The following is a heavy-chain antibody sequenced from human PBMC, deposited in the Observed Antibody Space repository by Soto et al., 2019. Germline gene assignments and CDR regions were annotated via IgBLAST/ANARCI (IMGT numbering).Heavy chain of an antibody. CDR1: DDSINSDKYY. D-gene: IGHD3-9*01. CDR3: ARLEGLATISYYFDF. V-gene: IGHV4-39*01. J-gene: IGHJ4*02. CDR2: IYYRGNA. Sequence: SETLSLTCSVSDDSINSDKYYWGWIRQPPGKGLEWIGSIYYRGNAYYNPSLHTRVTISLDKSLSQFSLMLNSVTYADAAVYFCARLEGLATISYYFDFWGPGALVTVSS.